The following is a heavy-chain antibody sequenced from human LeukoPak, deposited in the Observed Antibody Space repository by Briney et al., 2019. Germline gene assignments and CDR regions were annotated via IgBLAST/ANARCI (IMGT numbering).Heavy chain of an antibody. J-gene: IGHJ6*03. Sequence: TLSLTCTVSGGSISSGDYYWSWIRQPAGKGLEWIGRIYTSGSTNYNPSLKSRVTMSVDTSKNQFSLKLSSVTAADTAVYYCARVDPGGRYYYYMDVWGKGTTVTVSS. CDR2: IYTSGST. CDR3: ARVDPGGRYYYYMDV. D-gene: IGHD3-10*01. CDR1: GGSISSGDYY. V-gene: IGHV4-61*02.